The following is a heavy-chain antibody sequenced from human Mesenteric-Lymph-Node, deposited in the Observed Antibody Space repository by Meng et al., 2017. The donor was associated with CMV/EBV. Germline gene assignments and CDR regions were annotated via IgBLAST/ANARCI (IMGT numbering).Heavy chain of an antibody. V-gene: IGHV3-74*01. CDR3: ARDRSQLLQYYYYYGMDV. D-gene: IGHD2-2*01. CDR1: GFTFSSYW. J-gene: IGHJ6*02. Sequence: GESLKISCAASGFTFSSYWMRWVRQAPGKGLVWVSRINSDGSSTSYADSVKGRFTISRDNAKNTLYLQMNSLRAEDTAVYYCARDRSQLLQYYYYYGMDVWGQGTTVTVSS. CDR2: INSDGSST.